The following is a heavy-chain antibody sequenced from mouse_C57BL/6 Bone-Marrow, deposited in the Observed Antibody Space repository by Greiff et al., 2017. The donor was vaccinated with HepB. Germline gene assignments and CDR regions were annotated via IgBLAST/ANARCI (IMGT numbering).Heavy chain of an antibody. CDR2: ISSGSSTI. D-gene: IGHD2-4*01. Sequence: EVQVVESGGGLVKPGGSLKLSCAASGFTFSDYGMHWVRQAPEKGLEWVAYISSGSSTIYYADTVKGRFTISRDNAKNPLFLQMTSLRSEDTAMYYCARPMIRAWFAYWGQGTLVTVSA. CDR3: ARPMIRAWFAY. CDR1: GFTFSDYG. J-gene: IGHJ3*01. V-gene: IGHV5-17*01.